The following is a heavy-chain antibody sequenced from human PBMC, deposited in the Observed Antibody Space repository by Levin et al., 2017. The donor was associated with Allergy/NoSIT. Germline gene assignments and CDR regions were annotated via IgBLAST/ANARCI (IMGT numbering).Heavy chain of an antibody. J-gene: IGHJ4*02. V-gene: IGHV3-23*01. CDR2: VSGSGGST. CDR3: AKDRWGTTMVTDY. Sequence: GGSLRLSCAASGFTFSSYGISWVRQAPGKGLEWVSAVSGSGGSTYYADSVKGRFTISRDNSKNTLYLQMDTLRTEDTAVYYCAKDRWGTTMVTDYWGQGTLVTVSS. D-gene: IGHD5-18*01. CDR1: GFTFSSYG.